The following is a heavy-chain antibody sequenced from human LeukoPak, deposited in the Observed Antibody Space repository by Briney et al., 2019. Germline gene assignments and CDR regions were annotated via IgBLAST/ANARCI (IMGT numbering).Heavy chain of an antibody. CDR1: GFTFSSYS. D-gene: IGHD5-18*01. CDR2: ISSSSSYI. CDR3: AREDTAMVLDY. J-gene: IGHJ4*02. V-gene: IGHV3-21*01. Sequence: GSLRLSCAASGFTFSSYSMNWVRQAPGKGLEWVSSISSSSSYIYYADSVKGRFTISRDNAKNSLYLQMNGLRAEDTAVYYCAREDTAMVLDYWGQGTLVTVSS.